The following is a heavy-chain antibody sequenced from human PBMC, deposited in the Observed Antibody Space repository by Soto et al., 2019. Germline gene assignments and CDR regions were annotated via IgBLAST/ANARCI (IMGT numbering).Heavy chain of an antibody. J-gene: IGHJ4*02. CDR1: GFTFSTYT. Sequence: EVQLVESGGGLVQPGGSLRLSCAASGFTFSTYTMSWVRQAPGKGLEWVSYISSSSSTIYYADSVKGRFTISRDNAKNALYLQMNSVRDEDTAVYYCTRGIGTTGTTSAYWGQGTLVTVSS. V-gene: IGHV3-48*02. CDR3: TRGIGTTGTTSAY. D-gene: IGHD1-1*01. CDR2: ISSSSSTI.